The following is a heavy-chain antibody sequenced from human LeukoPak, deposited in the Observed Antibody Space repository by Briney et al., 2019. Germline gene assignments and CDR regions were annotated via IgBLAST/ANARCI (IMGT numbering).Heavy chain of an antibody. D-gene: IGHD3-10*01. J-gene: IGHJ3*02. CDR3: ARVLWFGEFLDAFDI. V-gene: IGHV3-21*01. CDR2: ISSSSSYI. CDR1: GFTFSSYS. Sequence: GGSLRLSCAASGFTFSSYSMNWVRQAPGKGLEWVSSISSSSSYIYYADSVKGRFTISRDNAKNSLYLQMNGLRAEDTAVYYCARVLWFGEFLDAFDIWGQGTMVTVSS.